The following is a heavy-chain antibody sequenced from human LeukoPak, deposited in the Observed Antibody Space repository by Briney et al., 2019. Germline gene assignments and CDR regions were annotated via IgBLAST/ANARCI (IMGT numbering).Heavy chain of an antibody. D-gene: IGHD3-16*01. CDR3: ARFRGSYANGAFDI. CDR2: IRNDGSNK. CDR1: GFTFSNYG. Sequence: GGSLRLSCGASGFTFSNYGMHWVRQAPGKGLEWVAFIRNDGSNKYYADSVKGRFTISRDNSKNTLYLQMNSLRAEDTAVYYCARFRGSYANGAFDIWGQGTMVTVSS. J-gene: IGHJ3*02. V-gene: IGHV3-30*02.